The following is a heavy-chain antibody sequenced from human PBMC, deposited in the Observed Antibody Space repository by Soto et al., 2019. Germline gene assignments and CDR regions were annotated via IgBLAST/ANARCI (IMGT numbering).Heavy chain of an antibody. CDR1: AFTLSSYW. J-gene: IGHJ3*02. D-gene: IGHD3-22*01. CDR2: IKPDGSEK. CDR3: ARDYEFGFDI. V-gene: IGHV3-7*01. Sequence: EVQLVESGGGLVQPGGSLRLSCEASAFTLSSYWMSWVRQAPGKGLEWVANIKPDGSEKYYVQSVKGRFTIARDNTKKPLYLQMSTLRPEDTAIYYCARDYEFGFDIWGQGTLVTVSS.